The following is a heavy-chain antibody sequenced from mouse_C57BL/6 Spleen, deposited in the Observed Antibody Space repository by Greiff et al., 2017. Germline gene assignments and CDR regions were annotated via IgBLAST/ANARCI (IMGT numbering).Heavy chain of an antibody. CDR3: ARWVRDWYFDV. Sequence: EVQLHQSGPELVKPGASVKISCKASGYTFTDYYMNWVKQSHGKSLEWIGDINPNNGGTSYNQKFKGKATLTVDKSSSTAYMELRSLTSEDSAVYYCARWVRDWYFDVWGTGTTVTVSS. CDR2: INPNNGGT. D-gene: IGHD2-13*01. CDR1: GYTFTDYY. J-gene: IGHJ1*03. V-gene: IGHV1-26*01.